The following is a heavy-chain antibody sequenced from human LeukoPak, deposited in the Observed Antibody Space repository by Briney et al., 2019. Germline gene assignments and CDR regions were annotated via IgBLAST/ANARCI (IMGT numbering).Heavy chain of an antibody. CDR2: IYYSGST. CDR3: ARHGHPYYYYYMDV. J-gene: IGHJ6*03. CDR1: GGSISSYY. Sequence: PSETLSLTCTVSGGSISSYYWSWIRQPPGKGLEWIGYIYYSGSTNYNPSLKSRVTISVDTSKNQFSLRLSSVTAADTAVYYCARHGHPYYYYYMDVWGKGTTVTISS. V-gene: IGHV4-59*08.